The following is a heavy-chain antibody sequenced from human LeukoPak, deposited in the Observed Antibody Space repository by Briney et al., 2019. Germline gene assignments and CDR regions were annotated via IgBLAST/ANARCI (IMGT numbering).Heavy chain of an antibody. Sequence: SQTLSLTCAISGDSVSSNSVTWNWIRQSPSRGLEWLGRTYYGSTWYNDYAVSVRGRITVNPDTSKNQFSLHLNSVTPEDTAVYYCARRLTQYDCFDPWGQGILVTVSS. CDR2: TYYGSTWYN. V-gene: IGHV6-1*01. J-gene: IGHJ5*02. D-gene: IGHD2-2*01. CDR1: GDSVSSNSVT. CDR3: ARRLTQYDCFDP.